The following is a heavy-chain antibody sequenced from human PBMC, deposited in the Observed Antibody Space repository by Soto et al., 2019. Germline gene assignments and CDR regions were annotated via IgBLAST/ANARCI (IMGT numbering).Heavy chain of an antibody. CDR2: INHSGST. J-gene: IGHJ4*02. CDR1: GGSFSGYY. D-gene: IGHD1-7*01. V-gene: IGHV4-34*01. CDR3: ARAELELPDY. Sequence: PSETLSLTCAVYGGSFSGYYWSWIRQPPGKGLEWIGEINHSGSTNYNPSLKSRVTISVDTSKNQFSLKLSSVTAADTAVYYCARAELELPDYWGQGTLVTVSS.